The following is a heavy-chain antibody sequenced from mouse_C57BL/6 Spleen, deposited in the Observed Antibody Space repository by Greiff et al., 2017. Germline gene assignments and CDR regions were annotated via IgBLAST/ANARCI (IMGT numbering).Heavy chain of an antibody. CDR2: INYVGSST. CDR3: ARDEGEGYVDV. CDR1: GFTFSDYY. V-gene: IGHV5-16*01. J-gene: IGHJ1*03. Sequence: EVQLVESEGGLVQPGSSMKLSCTASGFTFSDYYMAWVRQVPEKGLEWVANINYVGSSTYYLDSLKGRFIISRDNAKNILYLQMSSLKSEDTATYYCARDEGEGYVDVWGTGTTVTAAS.